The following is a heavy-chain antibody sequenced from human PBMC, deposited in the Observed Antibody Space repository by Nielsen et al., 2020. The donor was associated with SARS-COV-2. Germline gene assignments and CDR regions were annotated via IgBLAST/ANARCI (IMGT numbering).Heavy chain of an antibody. V-gene: IGHV3-64D*06. D-gene: IGHD3-10*01. CDR1: GFTFSSYW. Sequence: GESLKISCAASGFTFSSYWMSWVRQAPGKGLEYVSAISSNGGSTYYADSVKGRFTISRDNSKNTLYLQMSSLRAEDTAVYYCVKDMAHYGSGSFGGYFDYWGQGTLVTVSS. J-gene: IGHJ4*02. CDR2: ISSNGGST. CDR3: VKDMAHYGSGSFGGYFDY.